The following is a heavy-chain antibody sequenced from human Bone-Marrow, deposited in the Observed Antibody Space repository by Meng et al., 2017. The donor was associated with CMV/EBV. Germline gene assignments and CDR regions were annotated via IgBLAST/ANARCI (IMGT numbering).Heavy chain of an antibody. CDR1: GYTFTGYY. CDR2: INPNSGGT. Sequence: QVQLGQSGAEVKKPGASVEVSCKASGYTFTGYYMHWVRQAPGQGLEWMGWINPNSGGTNYAQKFQGRVTMTRDTSISTAYMELSRLRSDDTAVYYCARASTTVVTPSWFDPWGQGTLVTVSS. CDR3: ARASTTVVTPSWFDP. J-gene: IGHJ5*02. D-gene: IGHD4-23*01. V-gene: IGHV1-2*02.